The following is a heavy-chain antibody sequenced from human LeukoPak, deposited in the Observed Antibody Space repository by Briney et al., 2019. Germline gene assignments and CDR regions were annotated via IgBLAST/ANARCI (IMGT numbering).Heavy chain of an antibody. CDR1: GYTFTSYG. D-gene: IGHD3-3*01. J-gene: IGHJ4*02. CDR3: ARDQEERFLEWPPGY. CDR2: ISAYNGNT. Sequence: EAPVKVSCKASGYTFTSYGISWVRQAPGQGLEWMGWISAYNGNTNYAQKLQGRVTMTTDTSTSTAYMELRSLRSDDTAVYYCARDQEERFLEWPPGYWGQGTLVTVSS. V-gene: IGHV1-18*01.